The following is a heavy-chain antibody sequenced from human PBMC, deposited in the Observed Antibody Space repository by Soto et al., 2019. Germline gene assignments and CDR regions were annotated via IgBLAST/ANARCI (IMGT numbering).Heavy chain of an antibody. J-gene: IGHJ3*02. CDR2: INAYNGNT. CDR1: GYTFTSYG. Sequence: ASVKVSCKASGYTFTSYGISWVRQAPGQGLEWMGWINAYNGNTSYAQKLQGRVTMTTDTSISTAYMELRSLRSEDMAVYYCASSHSHSYSDFSSGHASFDIWGQGTMVTVSS. CDR3: ASSHSHSYSDFSSGHASFDI. D-gene: IGHD3-3*01. V-gene: IGHV1-18*03.